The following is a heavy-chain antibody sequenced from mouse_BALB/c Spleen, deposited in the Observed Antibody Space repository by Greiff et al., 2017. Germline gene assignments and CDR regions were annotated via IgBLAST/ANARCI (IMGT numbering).Heavy chain of an antibody. V-gene: IGHV5-12-1*01. D-gene: IGHD1-1*01. CDR1: GFAFSSYD. J-gene: IGHJ3*01. CDR3: ARHAGYYGSSPFAY. CDR2: INSGGGST. Sequence: EVKLVESGGGLVQPGGSLKLSCAASGFAFSSYDMSWVRQTPEKRLEWVAYINSGGGSTYYPDTVKGRFTISRDNAKNTLYLQMSSLKSEDTAMYYCARHAGYYGSSPFAYWGQGTLGTVSA.